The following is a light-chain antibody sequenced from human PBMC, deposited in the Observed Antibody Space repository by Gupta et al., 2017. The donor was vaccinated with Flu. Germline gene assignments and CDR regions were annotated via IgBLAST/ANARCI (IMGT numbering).Light chain of an antibody. J-gene: IGKJ2*03. CDR3: QQSYSTLYS. Sequence: ITCRASQSISSYLNWYQQKPGKAPKLLIYAASSLQSGVPSRFSGSGSGTDFTLTISSLQPEDFATYYCQQSYSTLYSFGQGTKLEIK. CDR2: AAS. CDR1: QSISSY. V-gene: IGKV1-39*01.